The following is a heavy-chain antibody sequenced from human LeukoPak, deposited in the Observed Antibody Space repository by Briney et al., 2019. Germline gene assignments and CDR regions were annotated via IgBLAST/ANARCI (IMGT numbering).Heavy chain of an antibody. V-gene: IGHV1-46*01. D-gene: IGHD3-16*01. CDR3: ARRGLGIGYDY. J-gene: IGHJ4*02. CDR1: GYTFTTYY. CDR2: INPSGGST. Sequence: ASVKVSCKASGYTFTTYYMHWVRQAPGQGLEWMGIINPSGGSTSYAQKFPGRVTMTRDTSTSTVYMELSSLRSEDTAVYYCARRGLGIGYDYWGQGTLVTVSS.